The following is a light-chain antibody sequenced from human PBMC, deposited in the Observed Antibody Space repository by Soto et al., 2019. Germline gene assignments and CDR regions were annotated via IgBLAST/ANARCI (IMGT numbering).Light chain of an antibody. CDR1: QSISSY. V-gene: IGKV1-39*01. J-gene: IGKJ3*01. CDR3: QHYGNTPPSVT. CDR2: AAS. Sequence: DIQMTQSPSSLSASVGDRVTITCRASQSISSYLNWYQQKPGKAPKLLIYAASSLQSGVPSRFSGSGSGTDFTLTISSLEPEDFAVYYCQHYGNTPPSVTFGPGTKVDIK.